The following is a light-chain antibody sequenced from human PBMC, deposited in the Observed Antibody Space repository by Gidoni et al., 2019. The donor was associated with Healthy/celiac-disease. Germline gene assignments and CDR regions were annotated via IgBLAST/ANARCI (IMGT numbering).Light chain of an antibody. CDR3: QQYGSSPEWT. J-gene: IGKJ1*01. V-gene: IGKV3-20*01. CDR2: GAS. CDR1: QSVSSSY. Sequence: EIVFTQSPVTLSLSPGERATLSCSASQSVSSSYLAWYQQKPGQAPRLLLYGASSRATGIPDRFSGSGSGTDFTLTISRLEPEDFAVYYCQQYGSSPEWTFGQGTKVEIK.